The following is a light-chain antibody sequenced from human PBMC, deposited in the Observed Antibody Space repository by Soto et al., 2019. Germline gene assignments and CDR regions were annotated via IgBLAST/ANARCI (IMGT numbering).Light chain of an antibody. CDR3: QQYGSLSWT. Sequence: EIVLTQSPGTLSLSPGERATLSFRASQNVDSNSLAWYQQKPGQAPRIIIFGASGRATGIPDRFSGSGSGTDFTLTISRLEPEDFAVYYCQQYGSLSWTFGQGTKVDIK. CDR1: QNVDSNS. V-gene: IGKV3-20*01. CDR2: GAS. J-gene: IGKJ1*01.